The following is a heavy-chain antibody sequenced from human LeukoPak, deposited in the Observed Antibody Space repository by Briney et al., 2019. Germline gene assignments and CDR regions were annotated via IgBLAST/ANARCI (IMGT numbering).Heavy chain of an antibody. V-gene: IGHV1-2*02. CDR2: INPNSGGT. D-gene: IGHD6-19*01. CDR1: GYTFTGYY. J-gene: IGHJ4*02. Sequence: ASLKLSCKASGYTFTGYYMHWVRQAPGQGLEWMGWINPNSGGTNYAQKFKGRVTMSGDTSISTAYMELSRLRSDDTAVYYCARDLSLAVPVQGYWGQGTLVTVSS. CDR3: ARDLSLAVPVQGY.